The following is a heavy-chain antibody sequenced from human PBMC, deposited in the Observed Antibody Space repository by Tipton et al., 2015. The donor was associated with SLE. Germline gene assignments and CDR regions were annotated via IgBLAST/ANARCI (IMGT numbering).Heavy chain of an antibody. CDR1: GFTFSSYS. CDR2: ISSSSSYI. J-gene: IGHJ4*02. CDR3: AKAQSSSGYFDY. D-gene: IGHD6-13*01. Sequence: GSLRLSCAASGFTFSSYSMNWVRQAPGKGLEWVSSISSSSSYIYYADSVKGRFTISRDNAKNSLYLQMNSLRAEDTAVYYCAKAQSSSGYFDYWGQGTLVTVSS. V-gene: IGHV3-21*01.